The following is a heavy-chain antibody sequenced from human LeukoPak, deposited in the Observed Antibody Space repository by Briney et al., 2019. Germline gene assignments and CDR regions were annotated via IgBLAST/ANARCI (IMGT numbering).Heavy chain of an antibody. J-gene: IGHJ4*02. CDR2: IYYSGSS. Sequence: SSETLSLTRTVSGGSISSYYWSWIPQPPGNELEGSRYIYYSGSSHYKPALKSRVTISVDTSKNQCSVKLSAVTAAYTAVYYCARREDYSSTPLDYWGQGTLVTVSS. V-gene: IGHV4-59*08. CDR3: ARREDYSSTPLDY. CDR1: GGSISSYY. D-gene: IGHD6-13*01.